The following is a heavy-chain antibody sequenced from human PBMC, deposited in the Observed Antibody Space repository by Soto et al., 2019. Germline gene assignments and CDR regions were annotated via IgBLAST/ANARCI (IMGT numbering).Heavy chain of an antibody. CDR1: VGSISSHY. D-gene: IGHD1-26*01. CDR2: IYYRGST. CDR3: ARDGREASGRDV. Sequence: SETLALTCTVSVGSISSHYWSWVRQAPGKGLEWIGHIYYRGSTNYNPSLRSRSTISVDASKSQFSLKLNSVTTADTAVYYCARDGREASGRDVWGQGNKVTVSS. J-gene: IGHJ6*02. V-gene: IGHV4-59*11.